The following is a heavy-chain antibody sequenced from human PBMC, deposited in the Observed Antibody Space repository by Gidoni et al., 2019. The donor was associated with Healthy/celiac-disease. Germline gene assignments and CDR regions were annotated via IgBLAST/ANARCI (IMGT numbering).Heavy chain of an antibody. CDR3: ARDRYDFWSGYTNYGMDV. D-gene: IGHD3-3*01. V-gene: IGHV3-21*01. CDR1: GFTFSSYS. CDR2: ISSSSSYI. Sequence: EVQLVESGGGLVKPGGSLRPPCAASGFTFSSYSMNWVRQAPGTGLEWGSSISSSSSYIYYADSVKGRFTISRDNAKNSLYLQMNSLRAEDTAVYYCARDRYDFWSGYTNYGMDVWGQGTTVTVSS. J-gene: IGHJ6*02.